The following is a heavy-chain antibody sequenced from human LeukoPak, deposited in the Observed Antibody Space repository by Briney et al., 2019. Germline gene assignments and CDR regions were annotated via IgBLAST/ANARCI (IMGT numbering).Heavy chain of an antibody. J-gene: IGHJ4*02. CDR3: ASLGLTGTPSY. CDR1: GGSISSGGYY. V-gene: IGHV4-30-2*01. Sequence: SETLSLTCTVSGGSISSGGYYWSWIRQPPGKGLEWIGYIYHSGSTYYNPSLKSRVTISVDRSKNQFSLKLSSVTAADTAVYYCASLGLTGTPSYWGQGTLVTVSS. D-gene: IGHD1-20*01. CDR2: IYHSGST.